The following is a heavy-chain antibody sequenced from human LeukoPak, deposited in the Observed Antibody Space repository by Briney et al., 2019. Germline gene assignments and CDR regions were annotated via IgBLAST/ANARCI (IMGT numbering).Heavy chain of an antibody. Sequence: PSQTLSLTCTVSGGSISSGGYYWSWIRQHPGKGLEWIGYIHYSGSTYYNPSLKSRVTISVDTSKNQFSLELSSVTAADTAVYYCARVGYNYGIDYWGQGTLVTVSS. CDR2: IHYSGST. D-gene: IGHD5-18*01. J-gene: IGHJ4*02. V-gene: IGHV4-31*03. CDR1: GGSISSGGYY. CDR3: ARVGYNYGIDY.